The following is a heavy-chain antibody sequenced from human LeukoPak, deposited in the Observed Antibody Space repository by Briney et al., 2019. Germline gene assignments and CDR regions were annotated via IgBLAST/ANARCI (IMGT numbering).Heavy chain of an antibody. CDR3: AKGARQYSSSSIDY. J-gene: IGHJ4*02. Sequence: ETLSLTCAVYGGSFSGYYWSWIRQPPGKGLEWVSAISGSGGSTYYADSVKGRFTISRDNSKNTLYLQMNSLRAEDTAVYYCAKGARQYSSSSIDYWGQGTLVTVSS. V-gene: IGHV3-23*01. D-gene: IGHD6-13*01. CDR1: GGSFSGYY. CDR2: ISGSGGST.